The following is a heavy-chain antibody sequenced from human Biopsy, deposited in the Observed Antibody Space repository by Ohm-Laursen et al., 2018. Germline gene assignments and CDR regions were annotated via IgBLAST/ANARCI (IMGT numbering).Heavy chain of an antibody. V-gene: IGHV1-69*01. CDR1: GGTFINNA. CDR2: IIPMFGTV. D-gene: IGHD1-26*01. Sequence: SVSAVCQAYGGTFINNAIGWVRQAAGQGLEWTGGIIPMFGTVNYAQMFQGRVTISADESTSTSYMELSSLTTEDMAIYYCARGPHSGSHSCFDYWGRGTLVTVSS. CDR3: ARGPHSGSHSCFDY. J-gene: IGHJ4*02.